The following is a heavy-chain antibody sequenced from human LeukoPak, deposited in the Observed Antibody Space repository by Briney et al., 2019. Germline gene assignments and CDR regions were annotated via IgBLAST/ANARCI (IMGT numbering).Heavy chain of an antibody. CDR3: ATDWGLGPRRYSESMWYFDV. J-gene: IGHJ2*01. V-gene: IGHV3-15*05. CDR1: GFTFSNAW. CDR2: IRSNSDGGTA. D-gene: IGHD4-11*01. Sequence: PGGSLRLSCAASGFTFSNAWMSWVRQAPGKGLEWVGRIRSNSDGGTADYAAPVKGRFIISRDDSKNTLYLQLNSPKTEDTGMYYCATDWGLGPRRYSESMWYFDVWGRGTLVTVSS.